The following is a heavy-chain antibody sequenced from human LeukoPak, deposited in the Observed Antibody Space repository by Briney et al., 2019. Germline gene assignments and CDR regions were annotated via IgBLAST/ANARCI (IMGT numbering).Heavy chain of an antibody. J-gene: IGHJ4*02. Sequence: GGSLRLSCAASGFSFSSYAMSWVRQAPGKWLEWVSGISYSGNTTYYADSVKGRFTISRDNSKNTLYLQMYSLRAEDTAVYYCAKVKWGSYYFDYWGQGTLVTVSS. D-gene: IGHD3-16*01. CDR1: GFSFSSYA. CDR3: AKVKWGSYYFDY. CDR2: ISYSGNTT. V-gene: IGHV3-23*01.